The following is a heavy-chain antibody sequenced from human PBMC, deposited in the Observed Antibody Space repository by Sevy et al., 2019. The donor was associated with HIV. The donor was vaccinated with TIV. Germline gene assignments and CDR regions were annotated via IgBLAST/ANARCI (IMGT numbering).Heavy chain of an antibody. Sequence: GGSLRLSCTASGFTFGEYAMSWFRQAPGKGLEWVGFIRSKTYGGTTEYAGSVKGRFTISRKDSKSIAYLKMNSLKTEETAMYYCSREGSEGSVAQPDAFDIWGQGTMVTVSS. CDR1: GFTFGEYA. CDR3: SREGSEGSVAQPDAFDI. J-gene: IGHJ3*02. CDR2: IRSKTYGGTT. V-gene: IGHV3-49*03. D-gene: IGHD6-19*01.